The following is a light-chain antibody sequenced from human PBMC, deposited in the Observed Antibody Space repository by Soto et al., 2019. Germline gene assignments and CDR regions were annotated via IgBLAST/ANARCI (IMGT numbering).Light chain of an antibody. J-gene: IGKJ4*01. CDR1: QGISSY. CDR2: AAS. Sequence: DIQLTQSPSFLSASVGDRVTITCRASQGISSYLAWYQQKPGKAPKLLIYAASTLQSGVPSRFSGSGSGTEFTLTISSLQPADFATYYCQQLNSYPPALTFGGGTKVEIK. CDR3: QQLNSYPPALT. V-gene: IGKV1-9*01.